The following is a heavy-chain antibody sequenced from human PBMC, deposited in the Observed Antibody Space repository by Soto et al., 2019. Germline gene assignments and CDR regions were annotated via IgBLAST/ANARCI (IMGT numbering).Heavy chain of an antibody. V-gene: IGHV3-33*01. Sequence: QVQLVESGGGVVQPGRSLRLSCAASGFTFSSYGMHWVRQAPGKGLEWVAVIWYDGSNKYYADSVKGRFTISRDNSKNPRYLQMNSLRAEDTVVYYWARGNWNYFYGMHVWGKGTTLTVSS. J-gene: IGHJ6*04. CDR3: ARGNWNYFYGMHV. CDR2: IWYDGSNK. CDR1: GFTFSSYG. D-gene: IGHD1-1*01.